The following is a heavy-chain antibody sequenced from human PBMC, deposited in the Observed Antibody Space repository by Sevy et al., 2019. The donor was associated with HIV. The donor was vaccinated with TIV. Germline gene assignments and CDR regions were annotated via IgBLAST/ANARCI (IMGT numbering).Heavy chain of an antibody. Sequence: SETVSLTCTVSGGSISSSSYYWGWIRQPPGKGLEWIGSIYYSGSTYYNPSLKSRVTISVDTSKNQFSLKLSSVTAADTAVYYCARQGLVRDYDFWSGYYRRWFDPWGQGTLVTVSS. CDR1: GGSISSSSYY. J-gene: IGHJ5*02. D-gene: IGHD3-3*01. CDR2: IYYSGST. CDR3: ARQGLVRDYDFWSGYYRRWFDP. V-gene: IGHV4-39*01.